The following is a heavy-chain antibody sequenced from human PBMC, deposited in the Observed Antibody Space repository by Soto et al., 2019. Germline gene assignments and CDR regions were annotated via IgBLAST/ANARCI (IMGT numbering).Heavy chain of an antibody. CDR3: ARGLGSGGGFDP. CDR2: MKPNSGNT. Sequence: GASVKVSCKASGYTFTRYDINWVRQAPGQRVEWMGWMKPNSGNTGYAQKFQGRVTMTRNTSISTAYMELSSLRSEDTAVYYCARGLGSGGGFDPWGQGTLVTVSS. D-gene: IGHD3-16*01. V-gene: IGHV1-8*01. CDR1: GYTFTRYD. J-gene: IGHJ5*02.